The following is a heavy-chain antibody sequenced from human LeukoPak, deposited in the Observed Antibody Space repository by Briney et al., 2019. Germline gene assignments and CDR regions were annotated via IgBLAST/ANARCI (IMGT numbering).Heavy chain of an antibody. CDR2: ISSSGNYI. V-gene: IGHV3-21*01. D-gene: IGHD6-19*01. CDR3: AASMAGFNWFDP. CDR1: GFTFSSFG. Sequence: GGSLRLSCAVSGFTFSSFGMNWVRQAPGKGLEWVSSISSSGNYIYYADSVKGRFTISRDNAKNSLYLQMNSLRAEDTAVYYCAASMAGFNWFDPWGQGTMVPVSS. J-gene: IGHJ5*02.